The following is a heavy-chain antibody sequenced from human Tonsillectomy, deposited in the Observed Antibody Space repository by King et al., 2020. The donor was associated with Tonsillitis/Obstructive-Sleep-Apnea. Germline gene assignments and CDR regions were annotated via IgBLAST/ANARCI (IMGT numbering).Heavy chain of an antibody. J-gene: IGHJ1*01. CDR3: AGSGIAAAGSLADDFQH. D-gene: IGHD6-13*01. Sequence: VQLVESGGGLVQPGGSLRLSCAASGFTFSTYSMNWVRQAPGKGLEWVSYISSSSSTIYYADSVKGRFTISRDNAKNSLYLQMNSLRDEDTAVYYCAGSGIAAAGSLADDFQHWGLGTLVTVSS. CDR2: ISSSSSTI. V-gene: IGHV3-48*02. CDR1: GFTFSTYS.